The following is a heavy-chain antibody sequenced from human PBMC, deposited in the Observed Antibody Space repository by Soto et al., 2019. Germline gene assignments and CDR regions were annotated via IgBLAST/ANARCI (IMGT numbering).Heavy chain of an antibody. CDR1: GFSLTTGGMT. Sequence: SGPTGEPTQTLTLTCTVSGFSLTTGGMTVGWIRQPPGKAPEWLALAHEYSPSLQYRLTFTKDTSKNQVVLTMTNVDPGDTATYYCTLRHDSSMGPIYWGQGIQVTVSS. CDR2: AH. CDR3: TLRHDSSMGPIY. V-gene: IGHV2-5*01. J-gene: IGHJ4*02. D-gene: IGHD3-16*01.